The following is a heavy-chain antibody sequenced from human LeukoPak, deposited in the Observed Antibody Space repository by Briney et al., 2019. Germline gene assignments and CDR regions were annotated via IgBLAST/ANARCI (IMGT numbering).Heavy chain of an antibody. CDR1: GGSISSGSYY. Sequence: SETLSLTCTVSGGSISSGSYYWSWIRQPAGKGLEWIGRIYTSGSTNYNPSLKSRVTMSVDTSKNQFSLELTSVTAADTAVYYCARTSDPGGYYYYYYMDVWAKGTTVTVSS. V-gene: IGHV4-61*02. CDR2: IYTSGST. J-gene: IGHJ6*03. D-gene: IGHD3-16*01. CDR3: ARTSDPGGYYYYYYMDV.